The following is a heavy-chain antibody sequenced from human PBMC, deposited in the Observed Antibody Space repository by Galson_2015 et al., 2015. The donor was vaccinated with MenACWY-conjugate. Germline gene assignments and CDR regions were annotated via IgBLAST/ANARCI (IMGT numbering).Heavy chain of an antibody. CDR3: ARELAGGNAFGI. Sequence: ETLSLTCTVSGGSISSYYWSWIRQPPGPGLEWIGYIYYSGSTNCNPSLKSRVTISVDTSENQFSLKLSSVTAADTAVYYCARELAGGNAFGIWGQGTMVTVSS. D-gene: IGHD6-19*01. CDR2: IYYSGST. J-gene: IGHJ3*02. CDR1: GGSISSYY. V-gene: IGHV4-59*01.